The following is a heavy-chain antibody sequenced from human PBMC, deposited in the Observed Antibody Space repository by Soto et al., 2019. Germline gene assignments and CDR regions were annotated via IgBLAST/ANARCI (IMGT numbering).Heavy chain of an antibody. CDR3: ARGRGAEIHLLLRGYYSYCMDF. Sequence: PSENLYLTSAVYGGSFSGYYWSWIRQPPGKGLEWIGEINHSGSTNYNPSLKSRVTISVDTSKNQFSLKLSSVTAADTAVYYCARGRGAEIHLLLRGYYSYCMDFWGQGTTVSGFS. CDR1: GGSFSGYY. J-gene: IGHJ6*02. V-gene: IGHV4-34*01. CDR2: INHSGST. D-gene: IGHD5-18*01.